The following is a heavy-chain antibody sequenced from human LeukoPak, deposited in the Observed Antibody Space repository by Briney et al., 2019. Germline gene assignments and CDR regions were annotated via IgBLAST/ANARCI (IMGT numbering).Heavy chain of an antibody. J-gene: IGHJ6*03. CDR3: ARESLSYYYYMDV. V-gene: IGHV1-18*01. CDR2: VSAYNGNT. Sequence: ASVKVSCKASGYTFTSYGITWVRQAPGQGLEWMGWVSAYNGNTNYAQKLQGRVTMTTDTSTSTAYMELRSLRSDDTAVYYCARESLSYYYYMDVWGKGTTVTVSS. CDR1: GYTFTSYG.